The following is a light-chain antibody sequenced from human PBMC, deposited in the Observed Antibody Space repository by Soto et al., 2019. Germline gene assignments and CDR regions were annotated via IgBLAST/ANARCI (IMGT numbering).Light chain of an antibody. Sequence: EIVLTQSPGTLSLSPGERATLSCRASQSVSSSYLAWYLQKPGQAPRLLIYGASSRATGIPDRFSGSGSGTDFTLTISRLEPEDFAVYYCQQYGSSPPTFGQGTSVDIK. CDR2: GAS. V-gene: IGKV3-20*01. CDR3: QQYGSSPPT. CDR1: QSVSSSY. J-gene: IGKJ1*01.